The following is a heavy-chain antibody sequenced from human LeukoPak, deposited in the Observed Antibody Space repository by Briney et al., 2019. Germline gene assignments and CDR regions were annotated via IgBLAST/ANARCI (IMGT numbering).Heavy chain of an antibody. Sequence: PSETLSLTCTVSNDSISSGSYYWSWIRQPAGKGLEWIGRIYTSGSTNYNPSLKSRVTISVDTSKNQFSLKLSSVTAADTAVYYCARARHPPGRWLQLPYFDYWGQGTLVTVSS. J-gene: IGHJ4*02. D-gene: IGHD5-24*01. CDR2: IYTSGST. CDR1: NDSISSGSYY. CDR3: ARARHPPGRWLQLPYFDY. V-gene: IGHV4-61*02.